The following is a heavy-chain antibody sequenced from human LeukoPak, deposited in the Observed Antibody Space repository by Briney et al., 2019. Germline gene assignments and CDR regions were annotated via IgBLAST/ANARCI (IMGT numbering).Heavy chain of an antibody. V-gene: IGHV4-59*01. CDR2: IYYSGST. Sequence: SETLSLTCTVSGGPISSYYWSWIRQPPGKGLEWIGYIYYSGSTNYNPSLKSRVTISVDTSKNQFSLKLSSVTAADTAVYYCARGRNWFDPWGQGTLVTVSS. CDR1: GGPISSYY. CDR3: ARGRNWFDP. J-gene: IGHJ5*02.